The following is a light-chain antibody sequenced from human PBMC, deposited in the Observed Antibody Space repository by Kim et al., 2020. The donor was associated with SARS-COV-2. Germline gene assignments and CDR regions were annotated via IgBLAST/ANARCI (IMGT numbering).Light chain of an antibody. CDR1: SSDVGGYNY. CDR3: SSYTSSSTYV. J-gene: IGLJ1*01. CDR2: VVS. Sequence: SELTQPASVSGSPGQSITISCTGTSSDVGGYNYVSWYQQHPGKAPKLMIDVVSKRPSGVSNRFSGSKSGNTASLTISLLQAEDEADYYCSSYTSSSTYVFGTGTKVTVL. V-gene: IGLV2-14*01.